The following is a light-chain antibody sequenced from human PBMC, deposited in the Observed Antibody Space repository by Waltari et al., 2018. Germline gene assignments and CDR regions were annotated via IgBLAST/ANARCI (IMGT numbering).Light chain of an antibody. CDR3: QQSYSTFIT. CDR1: QSISSY. CDR2: AAS. J-gene: IGKJ5*01. V-gene: IGKV1-39*01. Sequence: DIQMTQSPSSLSASVGDRVTITCRASQSISSYLNWYQQKPGKAPKLLISAASSLQSGVPSRFSGSGSGTDFTLTISSLQPEDFATYYCQQSYSTFITFGQGTRLEIK.